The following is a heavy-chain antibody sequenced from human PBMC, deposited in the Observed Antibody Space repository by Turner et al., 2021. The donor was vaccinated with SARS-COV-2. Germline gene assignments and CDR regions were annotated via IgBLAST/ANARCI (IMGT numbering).Heavy chain of an antibody. J-gene: IGHJ6*02. D-gene: IGHD2-2*01. CDR2: ISSGGNT. V-gene: IGHV3-53*02. CDR3: ARGGEFQLLHYYGMDV. CDR1: GFTVSSNY. Sequence: EVQLVETGGGLIQLGGSLRLSCAASGFTVSSNYMSWVRQAPGKGLEWVSVISSGGNTYYADSVKGRFTISRDNSKNTLYLQMKSLRAEDTAVYYCARGGEFQLLHYYGMDVWGQGTTVTVSS.